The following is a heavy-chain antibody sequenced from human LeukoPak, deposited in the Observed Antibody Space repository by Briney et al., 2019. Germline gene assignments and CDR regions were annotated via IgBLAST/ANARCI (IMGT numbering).Heavy chain of an antibody. CDR2: ITNNGANT. CDR1: GYTFTTYG. CDR3: ARVRSGGWYDPVDY. V-gene: IGHV3-23*01. Sequence: GGSLRLSCVASGYTFTTYGMSWVRQAPGKGLEWVSGITNNGANTYYADSVKGRFTISRDNAKNSLYLQMNSLRAEDTALYYCARVRSGGWYDPVDYWGQGTLVTVSS. J-gene: IGHJ4*02. D-gene: IGHD6-19*01.